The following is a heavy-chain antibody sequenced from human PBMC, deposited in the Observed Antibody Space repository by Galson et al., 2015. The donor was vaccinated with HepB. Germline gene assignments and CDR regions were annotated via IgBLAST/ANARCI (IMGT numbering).Heavy chain of an antibody. CDR3: TTDCSSTSCLGDGAFHI. Sequence: GLEWVGRIKSTISGGTTDYAAPVEGRFTISRDDSKNTLYLQMNSLRTEDTAIYFCTTDCSSTSCLGDGAFHIWGQGTMVTVSS. CDR2: IKSTISGGTT. D-gene: IGHD2-2*01. J-gene: IGHJ3*02. V-gene: IGHV3-15*01.